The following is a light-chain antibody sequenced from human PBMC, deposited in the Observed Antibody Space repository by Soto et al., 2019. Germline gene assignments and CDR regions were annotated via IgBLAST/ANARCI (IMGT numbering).Light chain of an antibody. CDR1: TSNVESET. CDR2: RNN. Sequence: QSVLTQPPSASGAPGQTVTISCSGSTSNVESETVNWYQQLPGTAPKLVVFRNNKRPSAVPDRFSASKSGTSASLAISNLQPEDEADYYCVAWDANLNGWVFGGATKLTVL. CDR3: VAWDANLNGWV. V-gene: IGLV1-44*01. J-gene: IGLJ3*02.